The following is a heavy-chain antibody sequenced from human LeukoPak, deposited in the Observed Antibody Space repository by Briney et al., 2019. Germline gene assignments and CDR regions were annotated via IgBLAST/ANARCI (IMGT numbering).Heavy chain of an antibody. CDR3: ARDTITGNWFDP. D-gene: IGHD1-14*01. CDR1: GGTFSSYT. V-gene: IGHV1-69*04. J-gene: IGHJ5*02. CDR2: IIPILGIA. Sequence: ASVKVSCKASGGTFSSYTISWVRQAPGQGHEWMGRIIPILGIANYAQKFQGRVTITADKSTSTAYMELSSLRSEDTAVYYCARDTITGNWFDPWGQGTLVTVSS.